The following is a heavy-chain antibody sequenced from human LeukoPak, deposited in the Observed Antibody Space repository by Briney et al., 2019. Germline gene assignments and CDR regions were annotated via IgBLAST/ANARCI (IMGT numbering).Heavy chain of an antibody. CDR1: GYSISSGYY. J-gene: IGHJ4*02. V-gene: IGHV4-38-2*01. D-gene: IGHD3-10*01. Sequence: SETLSLTCAVSGYSISSGYYWGWIRQPPGKVLEWIVSIYHSWSTYYNPSLKSQVTILVDTSKNQFSLKLSSVTAAETAVYYCARLESGYYGSGSPDYWGQGTLVTVSS. CDR3: ARLESGYYGSGSPDY. CDR2: IYHSWST.